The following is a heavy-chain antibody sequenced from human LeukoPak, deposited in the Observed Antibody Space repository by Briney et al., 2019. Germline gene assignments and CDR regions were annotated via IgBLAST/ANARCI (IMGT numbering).Heavy chain of an antibody. V-gene: IGHV3-74*01. CDR3: VKDLSVMGDY. Sequence: PGGSLRLFCAASGFTFSSYWMHWVRQAPGKGLVWVSRISSDGSSTTYADSVKGRFTISRDNAKNTLYLQMNSLRVEDTAMYYCVKDLSVMGDYWGQGTLVTVSS. CDR2: ISSDGSST. J-gene: IGHJ4*02. CDR1: GFTFSSYW. D-gene: IGHD3-16*01.